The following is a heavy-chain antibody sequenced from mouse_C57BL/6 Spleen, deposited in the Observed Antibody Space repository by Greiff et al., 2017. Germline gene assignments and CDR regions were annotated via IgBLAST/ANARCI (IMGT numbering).Heavy chain of an antibody. J-gene: IGHJ3*01. Sequence: EVKLVESGPGMVKPSQSLSLTCTVTGYSITSGYDWHWIRHFPGNKLEWMGYISYSGSTNYNPSLKSRISITHDTSKNHFFLKLNSVTTEDTATYYCARGGDYDKGAGFAYWGQGTLVTVSA. V-gene: IGHV3-1*01. D-gene: IGHD2-4*01. CDR2: ISYSGST. CDR3: ARGGDYDKGAGFAY. CDR1: GYSITSGYD.